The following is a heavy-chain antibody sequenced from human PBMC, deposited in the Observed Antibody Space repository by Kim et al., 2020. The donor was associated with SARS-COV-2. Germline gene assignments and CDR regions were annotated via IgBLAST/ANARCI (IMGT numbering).Heavy chain of an antibody. CDR3: ARFVRMSDAFDI. J-gene: IGHJ3*02. Sequence: NYAQKFQGRVTMTRDTSISTAYMELSRLRSDDTAVYYCARFVRMSDAFDIWGQGTMVTVSS. V-gene: IGHV1-2*02. D-gene: IGHD2-8*01.